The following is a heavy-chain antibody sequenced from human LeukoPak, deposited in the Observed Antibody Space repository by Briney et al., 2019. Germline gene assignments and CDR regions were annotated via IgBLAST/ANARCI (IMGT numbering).Heavy chain of an antibody. CDR2: ISGGGGST. CDR1: GFTFTSYS. J-gene: IGHJ4*02. Sequence: GRSLRLSCAASGFTFTSYSMNWVRQASGKGLEWVSTISGGGGSTYYADSVKGRFTISRDNSKNTLYLQVNSLRAEDTAVYYCAKGGKWDVTPFDYWGQGTLVTVSS. D-gene: IGHD1-26*01. V-gene: IGHV3-23*01. CDR3: AKGGKWDVTPFDY.